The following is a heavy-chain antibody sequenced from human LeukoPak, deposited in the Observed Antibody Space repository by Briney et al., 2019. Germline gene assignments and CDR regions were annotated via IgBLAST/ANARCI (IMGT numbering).Heavy chain of an antibody. CDR3: ARVGWELLGIYYYYMDV. V-gene: IGHV3-11*01. CDR2: ISSSGSTI. Sequence: PGGSLRLSCAASGFTFSDYYMSWIRQAPGKGLEWVSYISSSGSTIYYADSVKGRFTISRDNAKNSLYLQLNSLKTEDTAVYYCARVGWELLGIYYYYMDVWGKGTTVTTSS. CDR1: GFTFSDYY. D-gene: IGHD1-26*01. J-gene: IGHJ6*03.